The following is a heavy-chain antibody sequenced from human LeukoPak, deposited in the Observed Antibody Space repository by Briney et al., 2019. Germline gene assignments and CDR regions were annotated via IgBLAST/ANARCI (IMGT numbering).Heavy chain of an antibody. CDR1: GFTVSSNY. CDR3: ARGGSGELLPFDY. J-gene: IGHJ4*02. V-gene: IGHV3-66*01. Sequence: GGSLRLSCAASGFTVSSNYMSWVRQAPGKGLEWVSVIYSGGSTYYADSVKGRFTISRDNSKNTLYLQMNSLRAEDTAVYYCARGGSGELLPFDYWGQGTLVTVSS. D-gene: IGHD3-10*01. CDR2: IYSGGST.